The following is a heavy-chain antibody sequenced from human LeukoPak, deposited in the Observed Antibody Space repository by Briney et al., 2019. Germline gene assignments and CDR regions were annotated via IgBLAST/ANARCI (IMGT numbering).Heavy chain of an antibody. V-gene: IGHV3-53*01. CDR3: ARFSLTSNFDY. Sequence: GGSLRLSYAASGFTVSSNYMSWVRQAPGKGTEWVSAIYTGGSTYYADSVMGRFTISRDNSKNTLYLQMNSLRAEDTAVYHCARFSLTSNFDYWGQGTLVTVSS. J-gene: IGHJ4*02. CDR2: IYTGGST. D-gene: IGHD2/OR15-2a*01. CDR1: GFTVSSNY.